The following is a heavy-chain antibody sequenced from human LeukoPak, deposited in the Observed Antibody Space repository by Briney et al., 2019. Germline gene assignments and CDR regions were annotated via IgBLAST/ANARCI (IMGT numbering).Heavy chain of an antibody. V-gene: IGHV4-34*01. CDR1: GGSFRGYY. CDR2: INHSGST. CDR3: ARQYPPIGYRAWYHDYYFDY. Sequence: SETLSLTCAVYGGSFRGYYWSWIRQPPGKGLEWIGEINHSGSTNYNPSLKSRVTISVDTSKNQFSLKLSSVTAADTAVYYCARQYPPIGYRAWYHDYYFDYWGQGTLVTVSS. J-gene: IGHJ4*02. D-gene: IGHD2-15*01.